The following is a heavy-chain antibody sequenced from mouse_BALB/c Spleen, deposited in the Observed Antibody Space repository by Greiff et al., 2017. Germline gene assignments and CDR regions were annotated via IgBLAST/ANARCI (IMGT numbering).Heavy chain of an antibody. CDR1: GFTFTDYY. V-gene: IGHV7-3*02. CDR3: ASPITTATAFAY. CDR2: IRNKANGYTT. Sequence: EVMLVESGGGLVQPGGSLRLSCATSGFTFTDYYMSWVRQPPGKALEWLGFIRNKANGYTTEYSASVKGRFTISRDNSQSILYLQMNTLRAEDSATYYCASPITTATAFAYWGQGTLVTVSA. D-gene: IGHD1-2*01. J-gene: IGHJ3*01.